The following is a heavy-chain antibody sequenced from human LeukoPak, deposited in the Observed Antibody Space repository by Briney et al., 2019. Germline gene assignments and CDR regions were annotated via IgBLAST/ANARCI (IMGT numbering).Heavy chain of an antibody. D-gene: IGHD3-10*01. V-gene: IGHV1-8*01. CDR2: MNPNSGNT. CDR1: GYTFTSYD. CDR3: ARGLPFRYYGSGSYFGY. Sequence: GASVKVSCKASGYTFTSYDINWVRQATGQGLEWMGWMNPNSGNTGYAQKFQGRVAMTRNTSISTAYMELSSLRSEDTAVYYCARGLPFRYYGSGSYFGYWGQGTLVTVSS. J-gene: IGHJ4*02.